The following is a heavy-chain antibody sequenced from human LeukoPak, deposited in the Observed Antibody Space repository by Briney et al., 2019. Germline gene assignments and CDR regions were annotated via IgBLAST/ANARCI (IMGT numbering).Heavy chain of an antibody. CDR1: GFTLSDYD. V-gene: IGHV3-13*01. Sequence: PGGSLRLSCAASGFTLSDYDIHWVRQPIGKGLDWVSGLGSAGDKYHAGSERGRFTISREDAENSVYLQMNGLRPEDTAIYYCAKGTSGWYWRFDYWGQGTLVTVSS. J-gene: IGHJ4*02. CDR2: LGSAGDK. CDR3: AKGTSGWYWRFDY. D-gene: IGHD6-19*01.